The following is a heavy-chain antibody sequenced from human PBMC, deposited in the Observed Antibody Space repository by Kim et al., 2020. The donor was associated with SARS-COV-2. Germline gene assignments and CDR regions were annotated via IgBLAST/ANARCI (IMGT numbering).Heavy chain of an antibody. J-gene: IGHJ6*02. CDR2: IIPIFGTA. CDR3: ASIPTIMVRGVITRYYYYGMDV. V-gene: IGHV1-69*13. D-gene: IGHD3-10*01. CDR1: GGTFSSYA. Sequence: SVKVSCKASGGTFSSYAISWVRQAPGQGLEWMGGIIPIFGTANYAQKFQGRVTITADESTSTAYMELSSLRSEDTAVYYCASIPTIMVRGVITRYYYYGMDVWGQGTTVTVSS.